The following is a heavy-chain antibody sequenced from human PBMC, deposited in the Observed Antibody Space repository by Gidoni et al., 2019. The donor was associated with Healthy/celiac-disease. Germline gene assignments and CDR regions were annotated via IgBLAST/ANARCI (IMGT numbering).Heavy chain of an antibody. D-gene: IGHD2-15*01. Sequence: EVQLVQSGAEVKTPGESLQISCTGSGSSVTSYWIGWVRQMPGKGLEWMGISYPGDSDTRYSPSFQGQVTISADKSISTAYLQWSSLKASDTAMYYCARLLWWYRPCDYWGQGTLVTLSS. J-gene: IGHJ4*02. CDR1: GSSVTSYW. CDR2: SYPGDSDT. V-gene: IGHV5-51*01. CDR3: ARLLWWYRPCDY.